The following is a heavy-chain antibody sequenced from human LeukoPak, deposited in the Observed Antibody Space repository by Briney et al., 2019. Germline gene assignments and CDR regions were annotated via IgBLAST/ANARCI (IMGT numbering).Heavy chain of an antibody. Sequence: PGGSLRLSCAASGFTFSSYSMNWVRQAPGKGLEWVSSISSSSSSIYYADSVKGRFTISRDNAKNSLYLQMNSLRAEDTAVYYCARVSRDIVVVVPATGYFDYWGQGTLVTVSS. CDR1: GFTFSSYS. V-gene: IGHV3-21*01. D-gene: IGHD2-15*01. CDR3: ARVSRDIVVVVPATGYFDY. CDR2: ISSSSSSI. J-gene: IGHJ4*02.